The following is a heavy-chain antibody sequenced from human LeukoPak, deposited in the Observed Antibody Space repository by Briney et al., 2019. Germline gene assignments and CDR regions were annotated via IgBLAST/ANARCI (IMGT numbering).Heavy chain of an antibody. Sequence: ASVKVSCKASGYTFTNYYIHWVRQAPGQGLEWMGWISTYNGNTHSAQKLQGRVTMTTDTSTTTAYMELRSLRCDDTAIYFCARGGQCSSISCYSYYYYGMDVWGQGTTVTVSS. CDR2: ISTYNGNT. V-gene: IGHV1-18*04. CDR1: GYTFTNYY. D-gene: IGHD2-2*01. J-gene: IGHJ6*02. CDR3: ARGGQCSSISCYSYYYYGMDV.